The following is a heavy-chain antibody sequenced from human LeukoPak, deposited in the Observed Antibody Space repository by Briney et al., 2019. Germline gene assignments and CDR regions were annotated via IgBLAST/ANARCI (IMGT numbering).Heavy chain of an antibody. V-gene: IGHV3-9*01. CDR3: ARELPFDY. D-gene: IGHD2-15*01. J-gene: IGHJ4*02. CDR1: GFTFDDYA. CDR2: ISWNSGSI. Sequence: GGSPRLSCAASGFTFDDYAMHWVRQAPGKGLEWVSGISWNSGSIGYADSVKGRFTISRDNSKNTLYLQMNSLRAEDTAMYYCARELPFDYWGQGTLVTVSS.